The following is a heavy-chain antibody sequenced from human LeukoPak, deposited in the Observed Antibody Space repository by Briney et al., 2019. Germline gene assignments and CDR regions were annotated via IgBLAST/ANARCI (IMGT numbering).Heavy chain of an antibody. Sequence: SETLSLTCTVSGGSISSHYWSWIRQPPGKGLECIGYIHYSGSTNYNPSLKSRLTISVDTSKTQFSLKLTSVTAADTAVYYCARYCASDTCYNGGFDPWGQGTLATVSS. CDR3: ARYCASDTCYNGGFDP. J-gene: IGHJ5*02. CDR2: IHYSGST. V-gene: IGHV4-59*11. D-gene: IGHD2-21*02. CDR1: GGSISSHY.